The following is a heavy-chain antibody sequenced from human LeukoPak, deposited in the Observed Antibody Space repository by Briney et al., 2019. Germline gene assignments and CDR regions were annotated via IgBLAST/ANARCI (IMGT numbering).Heavy chain of an antibody. V-gene: IGHV3-23*01. CDR3: AKSAKAVGATPGGY. CDR1: GFTFSSYV. D-gene: IGHD1-26*01. Sequence: GGSLRLSCAASGFTFSSYVMNWVRQAPGEGLEWVSSIYSSGVTTYYADSVKGRFTISRDNSKNTLFLQMNSLRAEDTAVYYCAKSAKAVGATPGGYWGQGTLVTVPS. CDR2: IYSSGVTT. J-gene: IGHJ4*02.